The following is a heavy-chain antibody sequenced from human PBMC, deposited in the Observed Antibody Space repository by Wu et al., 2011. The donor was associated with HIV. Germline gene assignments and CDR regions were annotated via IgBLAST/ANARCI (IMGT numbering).Heavy chain of an antibody. Sequence: QVQLVQSGAEVKKPGASVKVSCKASGYTFTGYYMHWVRQAPGQGLEWMGWINPHSGGTNYAQKFQGRVTMTRDTSISTAYMDLSRLKSDDTAVYFCARGPGDLYYFYYYMDVWGKGTTVTVSS. D-gene: IGHD7-27*01. J-gene: IGHJ6*03. CDR3: ARGPGDLYYFYYYMDV. CDR1: GYTFTGYY. CDR2: INPHSGGT. V-gene: IGHV1-2*02.